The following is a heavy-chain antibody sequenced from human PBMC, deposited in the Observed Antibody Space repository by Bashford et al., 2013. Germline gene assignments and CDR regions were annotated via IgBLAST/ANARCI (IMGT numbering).Heavy chain of an antibody. CDR1: GYTFTSYG. V-gene: IGHV1-18*04. Sequence: ASVKVSCKASGYTFTSYGISWVRQAPGQGLEWMGWISAYNGNTNYAQKLQGRVTMTTDTSTSTAYMELRSLRSDDTAVYYCALGGSGEIYYYGMDVWGQGTTVTVSS. CDR3: ALGGSGEIYYYGMDV. CDR2: ISAYNGNT. D-gene: IGHD2-15*01. J-gene: IGHJ6*02.